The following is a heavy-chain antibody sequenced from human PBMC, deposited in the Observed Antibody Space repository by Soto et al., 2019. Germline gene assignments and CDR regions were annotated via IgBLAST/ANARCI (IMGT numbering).Heavy chain of an antibody. CDR3: ARHAPGATFLDY. Sequence: RLQESGPGLVKPSESLSLSCAVSGGYLRDYYWDWIRQAPGNGLEWIGNIYYLGNVHCHPSLSSRVTMSIDMSKTQFSLAVRYVTAADTAVYYWARHAPGATFLDYGGQAALVTVSS. D-gene: IGHD3-10*01. J-gene: IGHJ4*02. V-gene: IGHV4-59*04. CDR1: GGYLRDYY. CDR2: IYYLGNV.